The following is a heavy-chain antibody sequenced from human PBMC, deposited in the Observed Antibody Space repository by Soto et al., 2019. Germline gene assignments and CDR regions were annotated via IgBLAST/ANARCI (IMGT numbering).Heavy chain of an antibody. J-gene: IGHJ4*02. CDR3: ARLVVVAATHLFDY. CDR2: INAGNGNT. D-gene: IGHD2-15*01. V-gene: IGHV1-3*01. Sequence: GASVKVSCKASGYTFTSYAMHWVRQAPGQRLEWMGWINAGNGNTKYSQKFQGRVTITRDTSASTAYMELSSLRSEDTAVYYCARLVVVAATHLFDYWGQGTLVTVSS. CDR1: GYTFTSYA.